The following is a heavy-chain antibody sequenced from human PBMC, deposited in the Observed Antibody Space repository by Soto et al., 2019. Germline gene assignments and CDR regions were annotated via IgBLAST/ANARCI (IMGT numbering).Heavy chain of an antibody. J-gene: IGHJ4*02. CDR1: GYTFTTYY. CDR2: IDPTHGST. Sequence: ASVKVSCKAAGYTFTTYYMHWVRQAPGQGLEWMGVIDPTHGSTTYAQKFQGRVTMTSDTSTNTVYMELSSPKSEDTAVYYCARVPYDTTGYYAFWGQGTLVTVSS. CDR3: ARVPYDTTGYYAF. D-gene: IGHD3-22*01. V-gene: IGHV1-46*01.